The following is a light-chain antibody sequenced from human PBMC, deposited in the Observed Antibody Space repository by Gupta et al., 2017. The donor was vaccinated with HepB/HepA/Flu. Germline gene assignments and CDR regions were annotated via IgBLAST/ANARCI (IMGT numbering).Light chain of an antibody. CDR3: QQLNSYPRVT. V-gene: IGKV1-9*01. Sequence: DIQLTHSPSFLSASVGDRVTITCRASQGIGTYLAWYQQKPGKAPKLLIYAASTLQTGVPSRFSGSGSGTEFTLTISSLQPEDFATYFCQQLNSYPRVTFGQGTRLEIK. J-gene: IGKJ5*01. CDR1: QGIGTY. CDR2: AAS.